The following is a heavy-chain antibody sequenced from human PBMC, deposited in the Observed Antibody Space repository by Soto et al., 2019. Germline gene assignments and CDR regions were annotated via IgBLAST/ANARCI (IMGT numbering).Heavy chain of an antibody. V-gene: IGHV3-7*01. J-gene: IGHJ4*02. CDR1: GFTFSAHW. CDR3: VAWGVSSNF. CDR2: IKPDGSEK. Sequence: EVPLVDSGGGLVQPGGSLRLSCAASGFTFSAHWMTWVRQGPGKGLEWVAHIKPDGSEKYYVDAVKGRFAISRDNVENSLHLQMNGLRVDDTAMYYCVAWGVSSNFWGQGTLVTVSS. D-gene: IGHD3-16*01.